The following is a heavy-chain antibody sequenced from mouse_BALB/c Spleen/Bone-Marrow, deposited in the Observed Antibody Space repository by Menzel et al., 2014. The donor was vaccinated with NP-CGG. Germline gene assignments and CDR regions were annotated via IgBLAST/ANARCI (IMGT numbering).Heavy chain of an antibody. CDR1: GFTFSSYT. J-gene: IGHJ4*01. CDR2: ITSVGVYT. D-gene: IGHD2-3*01. CDR3: TRDLYDGYSYYAMNY. Sequence: EVMLVESGGGLVKPGGSLKPSCAASGFTFSSYTMSWVRQTPEKRLEWVATITSVGVYTYYPDSVKGRFTISRDNAKNTLYLQSSSLKSEDTAMYYCTRDLYDGYSYYAMNYWGQGTSVTVSS. V-gene: IGHV5-6-4*01.